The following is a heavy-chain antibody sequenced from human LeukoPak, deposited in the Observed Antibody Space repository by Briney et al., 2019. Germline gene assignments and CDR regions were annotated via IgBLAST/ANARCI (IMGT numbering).Heavy chain of an antibody. CDR1: GGSISSSSSY. CDR3: ARNPGYFDY. J-gene: IGHJ4*02. CDR2: IYYSGST. Sequence: PSETLSLTCTVSGGSISSSSSYWGWIRQPPGKGLEWIGSIYYSGSTYYNPSLKSRVTISVDTSKNQFSLKLSSVTAADTAVYYCARNPGYFDYWGQGTLVTVSS. D-gene: IGHD1-14*01. V-gene: IGHV4-39*07.